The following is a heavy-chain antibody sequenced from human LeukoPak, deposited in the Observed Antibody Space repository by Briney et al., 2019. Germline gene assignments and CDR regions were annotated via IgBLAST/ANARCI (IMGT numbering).Heavy chain of an antibody. CDR2: IKQDGSEK. V-gene: IGHV3-7*01. CDR1: GFTFSSYW. J-gene: IGHJ4*02. D-gene: IGHD3-22*01. CDR3: ARDDDYYDSSGYYYDYFDY. Sequence: QAGGSLRLSCAASGFTFSSYWMSWVRQAPGKGLEWVANIKQDGSEKYYVDSVKGRFTISRDNAKNSLYVQMNSLRAEDTAVYYCARDDDYYDSSGYYYDYFDYWGQGTLVTVSS.